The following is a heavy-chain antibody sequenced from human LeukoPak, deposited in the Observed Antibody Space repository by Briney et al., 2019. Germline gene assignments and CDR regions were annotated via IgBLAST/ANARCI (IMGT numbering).Heavy chain of an antibody. D-gene: IGHD3-3*01. CDR3: AKCGAKYDFWSGYLNSPFDY. Sequence: PGASLRLSCAASGFTFSSYAMSWVRQAPGKGLEWVSAISGSGGSTYYADSVKGWFTISRDNSKNTLYPQMNSLRAEDTAVYYCAKCGAKYDFWSGYLNSPFDYWGQGTLVTVSS. CDR2: ISGSGGST. CDR1: GFTFSSYA. J-gene: IGHJ4*02. V-gene: IGHV3-23*01.